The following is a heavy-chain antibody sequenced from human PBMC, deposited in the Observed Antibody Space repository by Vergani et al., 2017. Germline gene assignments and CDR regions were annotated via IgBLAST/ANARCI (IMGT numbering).Heavy chain of an antibody. CDR3: ARVSGVAVAGIYS. J-gene: IGHJ4*02. D-gene: IGHD6-19*01. CDR2: INHSGST. CDR1: GGSFSGYY. Sequence: QVQLQESGPGLVKPSETLSLTCAVYGGSFSGYYWSWIRQPPGKGLEWIGEINHSGSTNYNPSLKSRVTISVDTSKNQFSLKLSSVTAADTAVYYCARVSGVAVAGIYSWGQGTLVTVSS. V-gene: IGHV4-34*10.